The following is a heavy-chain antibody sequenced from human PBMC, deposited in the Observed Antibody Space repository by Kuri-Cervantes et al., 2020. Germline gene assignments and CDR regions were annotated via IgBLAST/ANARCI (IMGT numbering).Heavy chain of an antibody. CDR1: GGSFSGYY. V-gene: IGHV4-34*01. Sequence: SETPSLTCAVYGGSFSGYYWSWIRQPPGKGLEWIGEINHSGSTNYNPSLRSRVTISVDTSKNQFSLKLSSVTAADTAVYYCATRAYPDYYMDVWGKGTTVTVSS. CDR3: ATRAYPDYYMDV. D-gene: IGHD1-1*01. J-gene: IGHJ6*03. CDR2: INHSGST.